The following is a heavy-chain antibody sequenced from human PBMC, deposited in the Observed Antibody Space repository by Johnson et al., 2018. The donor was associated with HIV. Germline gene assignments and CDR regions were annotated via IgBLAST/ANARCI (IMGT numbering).Heavy chain of an antibody. CDR2: IKQDGSEK. CDR1: GFTFSSYW. V-gene: IGHV3-7*02. Sequence: EVQLVESGGGLVQPGGSLRLSCAASGFTFSSYWMSWVRQAPGKGLEWVANIKQDGSEKYYADSVKGRFIISRDNSKKTLYLQMNSLTTDDTAVYYCARPAIVVLPAGVFDIWGQGTMVTVSA. J-gene: IGHJ3*02. D-gene: IGHD2-2*01. CDR3: ARPAIVVLPAGVFDI.